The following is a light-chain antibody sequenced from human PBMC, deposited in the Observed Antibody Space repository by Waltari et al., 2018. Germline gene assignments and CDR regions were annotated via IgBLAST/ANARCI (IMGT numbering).Light chain of an antibody. J-gene: IGLJ3*02. CDR1: SNDVGDYNY. V-gene: IGLV2-14*01. CDR2: DVS. Sequence: QSALTQPASVSGSPGQSIPISCTGTSNDVGDYNYVSWYQQHPGKAPKLMICDVSNRPSGVSNRFSGSKSGNTASLTISGLQAEDEADYYCSAFTGSSTWVFGGGTKLTVL. CDR3: SAFTGSSTWV.